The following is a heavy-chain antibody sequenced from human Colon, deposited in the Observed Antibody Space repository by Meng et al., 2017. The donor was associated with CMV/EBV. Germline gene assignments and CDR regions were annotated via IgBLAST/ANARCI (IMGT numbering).Heavy chain of an antibody. CDR1: GFTFSNAW. Sequence: GESLKISCAASGFTFSNAWMSWVRQAPGKGLEWVGRIKSKTDGGTTDYAAPVKGRFTISRDDSKNTLYLQMNSLKTEDTAVYYCTTEGPGYCSSTSCSTFDYWGQGTLVTVS. CDR3: TTEGPGYCSSTSCSTFDY. CDR2: IKSKTDGGTT. D-gene: IGHD2-2*01. J-gene: IGHJ4*02. V-gene: IGHV3-15*01.